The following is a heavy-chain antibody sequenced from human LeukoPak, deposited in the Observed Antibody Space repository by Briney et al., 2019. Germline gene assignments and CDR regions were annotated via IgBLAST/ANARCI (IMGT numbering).Heavy chain of an antibody. J-gene: IGHJ4*02. CDR2: ISGRGSGGSA. CDR1: GFTFSSSA. D-gene: IGHD3-22*01. CDR3: AKRGYYDSSGYSPIDY. Sequence: GGSLRLSCAASGFTFSSSAMSWVRQAPGKGLEWVSNISGRGSGGSAYYADSVKGRFSISRDNSKNTLYLQMNSLRADDTAVYYCAKRGYYDSSGYSPIDYWGQGTLVTVSS. V-gene: IGHV3-23*01.